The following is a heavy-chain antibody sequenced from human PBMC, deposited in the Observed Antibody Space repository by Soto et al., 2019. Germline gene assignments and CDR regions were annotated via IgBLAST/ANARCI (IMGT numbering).Heavy chain of an antibody. Sequence: ASVKVSCKASGYTFTNYAIHWVRQAPGERLEWIGWIYVGTGNTKYSQKFQGRVTISRDTSASTAYMELGSLRSEDTAVYYCARDQDRSANYYDTSGFAYWGQGTLVTVSS. D-gene: IGHD3-22*01. CDR1: GYTFTNYA. CDR3: ARDQDRSANYYDTSGFAY. CDR2: IYVGTGNT. V-gene: IGHV1-3*01. J-gene: IGHJ4*02.